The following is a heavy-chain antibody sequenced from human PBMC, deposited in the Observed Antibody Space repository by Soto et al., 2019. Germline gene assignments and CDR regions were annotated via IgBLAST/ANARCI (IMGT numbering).Heavy chain of an antibody. Sequence: QVQLVQSGAEVKQPGASVKVSCKASGYTFITYGVTWVRQAPGQGLEWMGWITPYNGKTHYAQKFQDRVTLTTDTAATTAHMALESLTSDDAAMYFCARDSSHYFDHWGPGTLVTVSS. V-gene: IGHV1-18*01. CDR3: ARDSSHYFDH. CDR1: GYTFITYG. CDR2: ITPYNGKT. J-gene: IGHJ4*02.